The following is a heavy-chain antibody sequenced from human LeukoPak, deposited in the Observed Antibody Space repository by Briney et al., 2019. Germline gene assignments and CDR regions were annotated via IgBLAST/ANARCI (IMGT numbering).Heavy chain of an antibody. CDR3: ARDSTNYDFWSGYSQGYWFDP. Sequence: NPSETLSLTCTVSGGSISSYYWSWIRQPPGKGLEWIGYIYYSGSTNYNPSLKSRVTISVDTSKNQFSLKLTSVTAADTAVYYCARDSTNYDFWSGYSQGYWFDPWGQGTLVTVSS. CDR2: IYYSGST. CDR1: GGSISSYY. V-gene: IGHV4-59*01. J-gene: IGHJ5*02. D-gene: IGHD3-3*01.